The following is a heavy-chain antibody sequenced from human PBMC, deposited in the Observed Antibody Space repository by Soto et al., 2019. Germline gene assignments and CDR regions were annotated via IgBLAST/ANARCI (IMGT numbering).Heavy chain of an antibody. CDR1: GGTFSSYA. D-gene: IGHD3-10*01. V-gene: IGHV1-69*01. CDR2: IIPIFGTA. Sequence: QVQLVQSGAEVKKPGSSVKVSCKASGGTFSSYAISWVRQAPGQGLEWMGGIIPIFGTANYAQKFQGRVTITADESTSTAYMELSSLRSEDTAVSYCATPDYYGSGSYYYGMDVWGQGTTVTVSS. J-gene: IGHJ6*02. CDR3: ATPDYYGSGSYYYGMDV.